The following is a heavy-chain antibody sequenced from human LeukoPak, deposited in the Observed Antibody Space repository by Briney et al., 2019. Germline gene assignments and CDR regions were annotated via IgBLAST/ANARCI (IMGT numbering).Heavy chain of an antibody. Sequence: GASVKVSCKASGGTFSIACITCGRQAPGKGLEWMGGIIPSFRKPDYAKKFQGRVTLTADESTSTAYMVLSSLRSEDTAVYYCARVGLSTMVRRGTLDNWGQGTLVTVSS. CDR2: IIPSFRKP. V-gene: IGHV1-69*13. CDR3: ARVGLSTMVRRGTLDN. CDR1: GGTFSIAC. J-gene: IGHJ4*02. D-gene: IGHD3-10*01.